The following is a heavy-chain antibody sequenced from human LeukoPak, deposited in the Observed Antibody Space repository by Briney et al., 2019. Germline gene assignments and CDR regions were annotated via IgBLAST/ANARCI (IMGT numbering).Heavy chain of an antibody. D-gene: IGHD1-14*01. Sequence: PSETLSLTCTVSGDSTSSSSYYWGRIRQPPGKGLEWIGRIDYTGNTYYNPPLKTRVTIFVDTSKNQFSLRLSSVTAADTAVYYCARHVRNMDVWGQGTTVTVSS. J-gene: IGHJ6*02. CDR1: GDSTSSSSYY. CDR2: IDYTGNT. V-gene: IGHV4-39*01. CDR3: ARHVRNMDV.